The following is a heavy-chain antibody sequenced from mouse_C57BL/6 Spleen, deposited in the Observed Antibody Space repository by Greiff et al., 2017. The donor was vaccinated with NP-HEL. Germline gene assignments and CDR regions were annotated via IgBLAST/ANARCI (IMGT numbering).Heavy chain of an antibody. CDR1: GYTFTDYN. J-gene: IGHJ4*01. CDR3: ARSGDYEAYYAMDY. Sequence: VQLQQSGPELVKPGASVKIPCKASGYTFTDYNMDWVKQSHGKSLEWIGDINPNNGGTIYNQKFKGKATLTVDKSSSTAYMELRSLTSEDTAVYYCARSGDYEAYYAMDYWGQGTSVTVSS. CDR2: INPNNGGT. D-gene: IGHD2-4*01. V-gene: IGHV1-18*01.